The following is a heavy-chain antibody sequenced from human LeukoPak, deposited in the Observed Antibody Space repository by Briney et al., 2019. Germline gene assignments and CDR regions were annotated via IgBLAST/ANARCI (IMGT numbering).Heavy chain of an antibody. CDR2: ISPYNGNT. V-gene: IGHV1-18*01. D-gene: IGHD5-24*01. CDR1: GYTFTTYG. J-gene: IGHJ4*02. CDR3: ARDKVEMATIFDY. Sequence: ASVKVPCKASGYTFTTYGISWLRQAPGQGLEWMGWISPYNGNTDYAQKVQGRVFMTTDTSTSTAYMELRSLRSDDTAVYYCARDKVEMATIFDYWGQGTLVTVSS.